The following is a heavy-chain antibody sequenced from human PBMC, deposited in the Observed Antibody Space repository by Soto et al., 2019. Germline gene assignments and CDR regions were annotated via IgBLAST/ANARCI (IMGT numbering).Heavy chain of an antibody. CDR3: AKSSVWYPYFDS. Sequence: ASVKVSCKASGYTFTTYYIHWVRQAPGQGLEWMGIINPSGDINYAQKFQGRFTISRDNSRDTLFLQMNSLRAEDTAIYYCAKSSVWYPYFDSWGQGTLVTVSS. CDR1: GYTFTTYY. CDR2: INPSGDI. V-gene: IGHV1-46*01. D-gene: IGHD6-13*01. J-gene: IGHJ4*02.